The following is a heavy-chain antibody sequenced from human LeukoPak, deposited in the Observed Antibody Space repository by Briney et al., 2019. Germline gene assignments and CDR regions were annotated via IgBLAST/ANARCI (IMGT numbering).Heavy chain of an antibody. CDR2: ISWNSGSI. Sequence: GGSLRLSCAASGFTFDDYAMHWVRQAPGKGLEWVSGISWNSGSIGYADSVKGRFTISRDNAKNSLYLQMNSLRAEDTALYYCAKDRYGDMYNWFDLWGQGTLVTVSS. V-gene: IGHV3-9*01. CDR3: AKDRYGDMYNWFDL. CDR1: GFTFDDYA. J-gene: IGHJ5*02. D-gene: IGHD4-17*01.